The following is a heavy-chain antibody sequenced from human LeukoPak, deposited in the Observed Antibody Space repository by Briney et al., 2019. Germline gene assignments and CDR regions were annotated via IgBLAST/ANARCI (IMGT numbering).Heavy chain of an antibody. CDR3: ARGLVEGWLQSNWFDP. J-gene: IGHJ5*02. CDR2: IYYSGST. D-gene: IGHD5-24*01. Sequence: SETLSLTCTVSGGSISSYYWSWIRQAPGKGLEWIGYIYYSGSTKYNPSLKSRVTMSVDTSKNQFSLKLSSVTAADTAVYYCARGLVEGWLQSNWFDPWGQGTLVTVSS. CDR1: GGSISSYY. V-gene: IGHV4-59*01.